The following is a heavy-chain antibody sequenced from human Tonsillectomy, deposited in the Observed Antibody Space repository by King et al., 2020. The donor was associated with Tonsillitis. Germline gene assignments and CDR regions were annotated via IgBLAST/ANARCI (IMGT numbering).Heavy chain of an antibody. CDR3: AREGSSGWFDY. V-gene: IGHV4-34*01. Sequence: VQLQQWGAGLLKPSETLSLTCAVYGGSFSGYYWSWIRQPPGKGLEWIEEINHSGSTNYNPSLKSRVTISVDTSKNQFSLKLSSVTAADTAVYYCAREGSSGWFDYWGQGTLVTVSS. D-gene: IGHD6-19*01. CDR2: INHSGST. CDR1: GGSFSGYY. J-gene: IGHJ4*02.